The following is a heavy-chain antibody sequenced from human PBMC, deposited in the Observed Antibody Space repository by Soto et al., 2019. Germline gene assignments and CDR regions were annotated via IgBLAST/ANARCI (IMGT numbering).Heavy chain of an antibody. Sequence: PGGSLRLSCAASGFTFSSYAMSWVRQAPGKGLEWVSAISGSGGSTYYADSVKGRFTISRDNSKNTLYLQMNSLRAEDTSVYYCAKTSKEGVFGQWLRFGYRGQGTLVTVSS. CDR3: AKTSKEGVFGQWLRFGY. CDR1: GFTFSSYA. J-gene: IGHJ4*02. V-gene: IGHV3-23*01. CDR2: ISGSGGST. D-gene: IGHD5-12*01.